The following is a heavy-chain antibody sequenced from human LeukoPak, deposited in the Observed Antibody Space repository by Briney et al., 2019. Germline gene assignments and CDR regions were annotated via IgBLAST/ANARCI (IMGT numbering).Heavy chain of an antibody. CDR1: GFTFSSFW. D-gene: IGHD1-26*01. CDR2: IKQDGSEK. V-gene: IGHV3-7*01. Sequence: GGSLRLSCAVSGFTFSSFWMSWVRQAPGKGLEWGASIKQDGSEKYYVDSVKGRFTISRDNAKNSLYLQMNSLRAEDTAVYYCARDGAYSGSYYPLDYWGQGTLVTVSS. J-gene: IGHJ4*02. CDR3: ARDGAYSGSYYPLDY.